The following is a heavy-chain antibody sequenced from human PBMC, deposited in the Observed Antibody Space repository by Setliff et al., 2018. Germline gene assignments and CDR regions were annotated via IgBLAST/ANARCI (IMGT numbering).Heavy chain of an antibody. CDR2: IYTSWST. CDR1: GGSISGFNY. V-gene: IGHV4-61*09. D-gene: IGHD6-13*01. CDR3: ARAIVGLAASGRGYYFDY. Sequence: SETLSLTCTVSGGSISGFNYWTWIRQPAGKGLEWIGQIYTSWSTNYNPSLKSRVTISLDTSKNQFSLKLNSVTAADTAVHYCARAIVGLAASGRGYYFDYWGQGSLVTVSS. J-gene: IGHJ4*02.